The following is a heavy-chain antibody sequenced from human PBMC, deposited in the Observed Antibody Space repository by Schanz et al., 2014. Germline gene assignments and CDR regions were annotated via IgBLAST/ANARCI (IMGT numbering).Heavy chain of an antibody. CDR1: GFTFSDYY. CDR2: IWSDGSGK. J-gene: IGHJ4*02. Sequence: QVQLVESGGGLVKPGGSLRLSCAASGFTFSDYYMSWIRQAPGKGLEWVAVIWSDGSGKYYADSVKGRFTISRDNAKNSMYLHMKSLRGEDTAVYYCARDNYYGSGSCAYWGQGTLVTVSS. V-gene: IGHV3-11*04. CDR3: ARDNYYGSGSCAY. D-gene: IGHD3-10*01.